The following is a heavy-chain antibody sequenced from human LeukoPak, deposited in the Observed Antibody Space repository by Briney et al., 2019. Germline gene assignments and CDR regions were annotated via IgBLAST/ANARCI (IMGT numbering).Heavy chain of an antibody. V-gene: IGHV3-7*01. CDR1: GFTFSSYW. CDR2: IKQDGSEK. D-gene: IGHD1-26*01. CDR3: ARDKWTPGY. J-gene: IGHJ4*02. Sequence: PGGSLRLSCAASGFTFSSYWTTWVRQAAGKGLEWVANIKQDGSEKYYVDSVKGRFTISRDNAKNSLYLQMNSLRAEDTAVYYCARDKWTPGYWGQGTLVTVSS.